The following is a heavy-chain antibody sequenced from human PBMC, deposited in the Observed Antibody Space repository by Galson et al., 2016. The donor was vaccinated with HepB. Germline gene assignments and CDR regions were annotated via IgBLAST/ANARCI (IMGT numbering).Heavy chain of an antibody. CDR1: GFTFNNYA. CDR3: AKDRLIVIVPAAGNWFGP. J-gene: IGHJ5*02. CDR2: ISGSGTAT. V-gene: IGHV3-23*01. Sequence: SLRLSCAASGFTFNNYALSWVRQAPGKGLEWVSGISGSGTATHYADSVKGRFTISRDNSKNTLYLQMNSLRADDAAVYYCAKDRLIVIVPAAGNWFGPWGQGTLVTVSS. D-gene: IGHD2-2*01.